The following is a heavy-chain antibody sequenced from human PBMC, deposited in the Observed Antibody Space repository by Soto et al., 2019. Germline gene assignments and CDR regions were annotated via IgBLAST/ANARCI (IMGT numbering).Heavy chain of an antibody. CDR2: ISGSGGST. J-gene: IGHJ5*02. CDR1: GFTFSSYA. CDR3: AKVGSNYDYGDYGVDWFDP. D-gene: IGHD4-17*01. Sequence: EVQLLESGGGLVQPGGSLRLSCAASGFTFSSYAMSWVRQAPGKGPEWVSAISGSGGSTYYADSVKGRFTISRDNSKNTLYLQMNSLRAEDTAVYYCAKVGSNYDYGDYGVDWFDPWGQGTLVTVSS. V-gene: IGHV3-23*01.